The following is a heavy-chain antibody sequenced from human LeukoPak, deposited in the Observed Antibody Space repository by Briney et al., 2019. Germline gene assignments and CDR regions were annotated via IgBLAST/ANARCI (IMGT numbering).Heavy chain of an antibody. D-gene: IGHD3/OR15-3a*01. CDR1: GFTFSNYG. CDR3: AKVATWTHFDY. Sequence: GGSLRLSCAASGFTFSNYGMSWVRQAPGKGLEWVSALSGTSDSTYYADSVKGRFSISRDNSKNTLYLRISSLRVEDTAVYYCAKVATWTHFDYWGQGILVTVSS. J-gene: IGHJ4*02. CDR2: LSGTSDST. V-gene: IGHV3-23*01.